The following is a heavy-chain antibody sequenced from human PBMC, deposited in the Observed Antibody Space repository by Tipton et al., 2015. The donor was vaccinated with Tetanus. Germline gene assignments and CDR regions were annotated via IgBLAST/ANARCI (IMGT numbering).Heavy chain of an antibody. CDR2: ISSTSRNI. Sequence: SLRLSCAASGFAFGSYTVNWVRQAPGKGLEWVSSISSTSRNIFYADSVKGRFTISRDNANNSLYLQMNSLRAEDTAVYYCARDPTRRFDYWGPGTLVTVSS. D-gene: IGHD1/OR15-1a*01. CDR1: GFAFGSYT. J-gene: IGHJ4*02. CDR3: ARDPTRRFDY. V-gene: IGHV3-21*01.